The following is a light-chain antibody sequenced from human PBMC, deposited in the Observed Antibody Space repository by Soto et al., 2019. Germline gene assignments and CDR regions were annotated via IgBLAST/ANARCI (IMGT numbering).Light chain of an antibody. J-gene: IGKJ1*01. V-gene: IGKV1-5*01. Sequence: DIQMTQSPSTLSASVGDRVTITCRASQSLSSWLAWFQQKPGKAPKLLIFDASTLESGVPSRFSGSGSGVDFTLTISSLQPDDFVTYYCQHYSSFPVTFGQGTKVEIK. CDR3: QHYSSFPVT. CDR2: DAS. CDR1: QSLSSW.